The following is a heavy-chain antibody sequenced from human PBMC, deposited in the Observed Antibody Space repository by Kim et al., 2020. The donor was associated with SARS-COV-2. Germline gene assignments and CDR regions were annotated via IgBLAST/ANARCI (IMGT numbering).Heavy chain of an antibody. CDR3: ARPLRNYYDSGGYPYSMDV. D-gene: IGHD3-22*01. Sequence: SVKVSCKASGGSFRSFAISWVRQAPGHGFEWMGGIIPMFGTANYAQRFQGRVTITADESTSTAYMNLSSLMSADTAEYYCARPLRNYYDSGGYPYSMDVWGQGTTFTVS. CDR2: IIPMFGTA. V-gene: IGHV1-69*13. CDR1: GGSFRSFA. J-gene: IGHJ6*02.